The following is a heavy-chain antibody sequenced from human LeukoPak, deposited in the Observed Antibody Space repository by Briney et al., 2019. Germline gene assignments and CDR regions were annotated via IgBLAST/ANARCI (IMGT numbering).Heavy chain of an antibody. V-gene: IGHV4-59*13. Sequence: SETLSLACTVSGASFSSYYWNWIRQSPGKGLEWLGNIHYRGTTNYNPSLKNRVTLSLDTSKSQFVLKVTSVTAADTAVYYCARDEHGDFQGFDYWGQGTRVTVSS. CDR3: ARDEHGDFQGFDY. D-gene: IGHD4-17*01. CDR1: GASFSSYY. J-gene: IGHJ4*02. CDR2: IHYRGTT.